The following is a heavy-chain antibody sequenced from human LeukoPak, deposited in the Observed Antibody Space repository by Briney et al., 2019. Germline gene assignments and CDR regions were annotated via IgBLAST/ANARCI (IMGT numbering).Heavy chain of an antibody. V-gene: IGHV3-30*02. CDR2: IWYDGSDK. D-gene: IGHD3-16*01. J-gene: IGHJ6*03. CDR1: GFTFSNHG. Sequence: GGSLRLSCAASGFTFSNHGMHWVRQAPGKGLEWVAFIWYDGSDKYYAESVKGRFTISRDNSQSALYLQMNSLRVEDTAVYYCAKDQGGNYYDYMDVWGKGTTVIVSS. CDR3: AKDQGGNYYDYMDV.